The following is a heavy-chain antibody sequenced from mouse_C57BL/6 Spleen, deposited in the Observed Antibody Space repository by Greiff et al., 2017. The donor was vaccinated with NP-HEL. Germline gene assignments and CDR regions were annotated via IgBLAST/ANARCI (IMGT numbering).Heavy chain of an antibody. CDR3: ARGGGFYYWAMDY. CDR1: GFTFSDYY. V-gene: IGHV5-16*01. Sequence: DVQLVESEGGLVQPGSSMKLSCTASGFTFSDYYMAWVRQVPEKGLEWVANINYDGSSTYYLDSLKSRFIISRDNAKNILYLQMSSLKSEDTATYYCARGGGFYYWAMDYWGQGTSVTVSS. J-gene: IGHJ4*01. CDR2: INYDGSST.